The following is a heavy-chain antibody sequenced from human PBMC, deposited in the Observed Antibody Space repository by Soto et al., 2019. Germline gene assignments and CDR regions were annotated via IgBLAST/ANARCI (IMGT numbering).Heavy chain of an antibody. CDR2: IGASGAGT. V-gene: IGHV3-23*01. D-gene: IGHD1-26*01. CDR3: ALRKTGSYFDY. J-gene: IGHJ4*02. CDR1: GFTFSGYA. Sequence: XGSLRLSCAASGFTFSGYAMSGVRQAPGKGLEWVSGIGASGAGTHYADSVKGRFTISRDNSKNTLHLQMNSLRAEDTAVYYCALRKTGSYFDYWGQGTLVTVSS.